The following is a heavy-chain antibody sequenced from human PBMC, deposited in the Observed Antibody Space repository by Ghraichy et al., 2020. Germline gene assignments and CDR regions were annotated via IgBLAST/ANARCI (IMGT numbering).Heavy chain of an antibody. V-gene: IGHV3-11*01. CDR1: GFTFSDYY. J-gene: IGHJ5*02. Sequence: GGSLRLSCAASGFTFSDYYMSWIRQAPGKGLEWVSYISSSGSTIYYAYSVKGRFTISRDNAKNSLYLQMNSLRAEDTAVYYCAREEKILYGSGNWFDPWGQGTLVTVSS. CDR3: AREEKILYGSGNWFDP. CDR2: ISSSGSTI. D-gene: IGHD3-10*01.